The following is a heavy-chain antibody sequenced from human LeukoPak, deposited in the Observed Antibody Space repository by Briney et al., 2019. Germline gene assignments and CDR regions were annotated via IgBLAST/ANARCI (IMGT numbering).Heavy chain of an antibody. CDR2: FYYSGSS. V-gene: IGHV4-59*01. Sequence: SETLFLTCSVSGCTISSYFWSWVRQPPGKGLEWIGCFYYSGSSNYNPPLKCRVTTSVDTSKKQFSLRLNSVTAADTAVYYCASTQQWLAVDYWGQRILVTVSS. CDR1: GCTISSYF. D-gene: IGHD6-19*01. CDR3: ASTQQWLAVDY. J-gene: IGHJ4*02.